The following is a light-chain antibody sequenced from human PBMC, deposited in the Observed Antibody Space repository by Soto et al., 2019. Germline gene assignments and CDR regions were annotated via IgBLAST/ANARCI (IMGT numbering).Light chain of an antibody. V-gene: IGLV2-14*01. CDR2: DVS. Sequence: QSVLTQPASVSGSPGQSITISCTGTSSDVGGYNYVSWYQQHPGKAPKLMIYDVSNRPSGVSNRFSGSKSGNTASLTISGLQAEVEADYYCSSYTSSSTYVVGTGTKVTV. CDR3: SSYTSSSTYV. J-gene: IGLJ1*01. CDR1: SSDVGGYNY.